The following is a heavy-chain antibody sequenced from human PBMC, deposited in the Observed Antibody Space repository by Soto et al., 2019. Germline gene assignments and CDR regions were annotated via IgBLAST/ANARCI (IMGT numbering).Heavy chain of an antibody. V-gene: IGHV4-30-4*01. CDR2: IYYSGST. J-gene: IGHJ6*02. Sequence: SETLSLTCTVSGGSISSGDYYWSWIRQPPGKGLEWIGYIYYSGSTYYNTSLKNRVTISVDTSKNQISLKLSSVTAADTAVYYCARDLVVYASRDYYYGMDVWGQGTTVTVSS. CDR1: GGSISSGDYY. D-gene: IGHD2-8*01. CDR3: ARDLVVYASRDYYYGMDV.